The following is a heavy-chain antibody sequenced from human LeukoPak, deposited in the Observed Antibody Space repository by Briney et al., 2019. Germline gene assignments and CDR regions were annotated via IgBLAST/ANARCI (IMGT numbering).Heavy chain of an antibody. V-gene: IGHV3-9*01. CDR2: ISWNSGSI. CDR1: GFTFDDYA. Sequence: PGGSLRLSCAASGFTFDDYAMHWVRQAPGKGLEWVSGISWNSGSIGYADSVKGRFTISRDNGKNSLYLQMNSLRAEDTAMYYCARGNTLDVWGQGTTVTVSS. D-gene: IGHD2/OR15-2a*01. CDR3: ARGNTLDV. J-gene: IGHJ6*02.